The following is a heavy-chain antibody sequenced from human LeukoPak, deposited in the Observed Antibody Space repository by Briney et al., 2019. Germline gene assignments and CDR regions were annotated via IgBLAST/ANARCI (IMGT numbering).Heavy chain of an antibody. D-gene: IGHD6-13*01. CDR1: GFTFSSYW. CDR2: IKNDGSTT. CDR3: ARGSYSSSWKTFDY. V-gene: IGHV3-74*01. Sequence: GGSLRLSCAASGFTFSSYWMHWVRQPPGKGLVWVSRIKNDGSTTTYADSVKGRFTISRDNSKNTLYLQMNSLRADDTAMYYCARGSYSSSWKTFDYWGQGTLVTVSS. J-gene: IGHJ4*02.